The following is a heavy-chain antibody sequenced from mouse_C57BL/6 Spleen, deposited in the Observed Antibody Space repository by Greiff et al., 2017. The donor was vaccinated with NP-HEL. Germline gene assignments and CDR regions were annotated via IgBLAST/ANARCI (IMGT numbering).Heavy chain of an antibody. Sequence: QVQLKQPGAELVKPGASVKMSCKASGYTFTSYWITWVKQRPGQGLEWIGDIYPGSGSTNYNEKFKSKATLTVDTSSSTAYMQLSSLTSEDSAVYYCARWGYGNYEPWFAYWGQGTLVTVSA. CDR1: GYTFTSYW. CDR2: IYPGSGST. CDR3: ARWGYGNYEPWFAY. V-gene: IGHV1-55*01. J-gene: IGHJ3*01. D-gene: IGHD2-10*02.